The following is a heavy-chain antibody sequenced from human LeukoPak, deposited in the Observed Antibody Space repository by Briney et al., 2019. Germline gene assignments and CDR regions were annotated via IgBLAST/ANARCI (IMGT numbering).Heavy chain of an antibody. V-gene: IGHV3-7*01. D-gene: IGHD3-22*01. J-gene: IGHJ4*02. Sequence: SGGSLRLSCAASGFTFSSYWMSWVRQAPGKGLEWVANIKQDGSEKYYVDSVKGRFTISRDNSKNSLYLQMNSLGPEDTALYYCARVSYYAGIGYSAEDYWGQGTLVTVSS. CDR2: IKQDGSEK. CDR1: GFTFSSYW. CDR3: ARVSYYAGIGYSAEDY.